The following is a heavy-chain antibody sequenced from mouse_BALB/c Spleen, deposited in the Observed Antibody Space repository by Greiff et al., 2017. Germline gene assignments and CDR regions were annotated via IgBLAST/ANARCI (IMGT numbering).Heavy chain of an antibody. Sequence: EVQGVESGGGLVKPGGSLKLSCAASGFTFSDYYMYWVRQTPEKRLEWVATISDGGSYTYYPDSVKGRFTISRDNAKNNLYLQMSSLKSEDTAMYYCARGGITTVVAVDYWGQGTTLTVSS. D-gene: IGHD1-1*01. CDR1: GFTFSDYY. CDR3: ARGGITTVVAVDY. V-gene: IGHV5-4*02. CDR2: ISDGGSYT. J-gene: IGHJ2*01.